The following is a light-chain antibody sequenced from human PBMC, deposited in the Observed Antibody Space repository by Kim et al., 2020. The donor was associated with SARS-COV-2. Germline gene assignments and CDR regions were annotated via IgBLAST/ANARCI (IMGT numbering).Light chain of an antibody. CDR1: SLRSYY. Sequence: GQTVRITCQGDSLRSYYASWYQQKPGQAPVLVIYGKNNRPSGIPDRFSGSSSGNTASLTITGAQAEDEADYYCNSRDSSGNHLGVFGGGTQLTV. J-gene: IGLJ2*01. CDR3: NSRDSSGNHLGV. CDR2: GKN. V-gene: IGLV3-19*01.